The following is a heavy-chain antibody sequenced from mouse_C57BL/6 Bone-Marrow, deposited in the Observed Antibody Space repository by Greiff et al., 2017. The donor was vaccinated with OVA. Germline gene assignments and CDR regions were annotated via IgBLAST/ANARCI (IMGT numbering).Heavy chain of an antibody. CDR2: INPNNGGT. CDR3: ARGDFYY. J-gene: IGHJ2*01. Sequence: EVQLQQSGPELVKPGASVKISCKASGYTFTDYYMNWVKQSHGKSLEWIGDINPNNGGTSYNQKFKGKATLTVDKSSSTAYMELRSLTSEDSAVYYCARGDFYYWGQGTTLTVSS. V-gene: IGHV1-26*01. CDR1: GYTFTDYY.